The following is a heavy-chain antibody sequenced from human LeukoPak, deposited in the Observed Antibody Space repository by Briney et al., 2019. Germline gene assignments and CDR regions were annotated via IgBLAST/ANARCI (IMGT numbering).Heavy chain of an antibody. Sequence: ASVKVSCKASGYTFTHYYIQWVRQAPGQGLEWMGCINPNCGGTNYAHEFQGRVTMTRDTPISTAYMDLSRLRADDAAVDDCGKSGGMVRGAKYYYYYNYLDVWGKGTTVSISS. CDR1: GYTFTHYY. D-gene: IGHD3-10*01. V-gene: IGHV1-2*02. J-gene: IGHJ6*03. CDR3: GKSGGMVRGAKYYYYYNYLDV. CDR2: INPNCGGT.